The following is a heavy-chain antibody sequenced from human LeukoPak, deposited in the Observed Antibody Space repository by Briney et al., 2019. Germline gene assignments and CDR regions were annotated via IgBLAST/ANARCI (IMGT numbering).Heavy chain of an antibody. CDR3: AKSFWWFGEFSPFDY. D-gene: IGHD3-10*01. CDR1: GFTFSSYS. Sequence: GGSLRLSCAASGFTFSSYSMNWVRQAPGKGLEWVSSISSSSSSIYYADSMKGRFTISRDNAKNSLYLQMNSLRAEDTAVYYCAKSFWWFGEFSPFDYWGQGTLVTVSS. J-gene: IGHJ4*02. V-gene: IGHV3-21*01. CDR2: ISSSSSSI.